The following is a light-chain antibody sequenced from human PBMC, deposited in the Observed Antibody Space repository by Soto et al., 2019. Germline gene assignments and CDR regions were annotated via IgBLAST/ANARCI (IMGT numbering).Light chain of an antibody. CDR1: QSISSY. V-gene: IGKV1-39*01. CDR3: QQSYSTPRT. CDR2: AAS. Sequence: QVNHAPSSLSTTVGDRVTITCRASQSISSYVNWYQQKPGKAPKLLIYAASSLQSGVPSRFSVMGSWTDFTLTSSSLPPEVFATYDRQQSYSTPRTFGQGTKVDI. J-gene: IGKJ1*01.